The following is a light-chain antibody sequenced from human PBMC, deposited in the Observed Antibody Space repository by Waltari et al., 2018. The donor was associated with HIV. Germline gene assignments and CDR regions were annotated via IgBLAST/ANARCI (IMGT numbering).Light chain of an antibody. V-gene: IGKV3-15*01. J-gene: IGKJ2*03. CDR3: HQYNNWPYS. CDR2: DAS. CDR1: QRVGNN. Sequence: EIVMTQSPATLSVSPVERVTLSCRASQRVGNNLAWFQQKPGQAPSLLIYDASIRATGIPARFKGSGSGTEFTLTIGSLQYEDCAIYFCHQYNNWPYSFGQGTKLEIK.